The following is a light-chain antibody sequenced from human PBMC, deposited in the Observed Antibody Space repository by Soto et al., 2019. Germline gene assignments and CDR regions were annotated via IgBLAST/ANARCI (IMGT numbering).Light chain of an antibody. V-gene: IGLV2-8*01. CDR2: DVT. CDR3: SSFAGSRVLV. Sequence: QSVLTQPPSASGSPGQSVTISCTGTSSDIGGYNYVSWYQQHPGKAPQVLIFDVTKRPAGVPDRFSGSKSGNTASLTVSGLQAEDEAVYYCSSFAGSRVLVLGGGTKLTVL. CDR1: SSDIGGYNY. J-gene: IGLJ2*01.